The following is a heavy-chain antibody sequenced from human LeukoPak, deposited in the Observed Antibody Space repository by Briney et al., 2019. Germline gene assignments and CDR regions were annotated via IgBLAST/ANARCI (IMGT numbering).Heavy chain of an antibody. CDR1: GFTFDDYA. V-gene: IGHV3-20*04. D-gene: IGHD6-19*01. CDR2: INWNGGST. J-gene: IGHJ4*02. CDR3: AREVGSYRGEQWLGYFDY. Sequence: PGRSLRLSCAASGFTFDDYAMHWVRQAPGKGLEWVSGINWNGGSTGYADSVKGRFTISRDNAKNSLYLQMNSLRAEDTALYYCAREVGSYRGEQWLGYFDYWGQGTLVTVSS.